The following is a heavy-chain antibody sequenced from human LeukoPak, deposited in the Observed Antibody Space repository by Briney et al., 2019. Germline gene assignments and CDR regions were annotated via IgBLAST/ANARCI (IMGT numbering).Heavy chain of an antibody. CDR2: ISSNGSTI. CDR3: ARDGRDYYDSSGYPPLYYYGMDV. CDR1: GFTFSDYY. J-gene: IGHJ6*02. V-gene: IGHV3-11*01. D-gene: IGHD3-22*01. Sequence: GGSLRLSCAASGFTFSDYYMSWIRQAPGKGLEWVSYISSNGSTIYYADSVKGRFTISRDNAKNSLYLQMNSLRAEDTAVYYCARDGRDYYDSSGYPPLYYYGMDVWGQGTTVTVSS.